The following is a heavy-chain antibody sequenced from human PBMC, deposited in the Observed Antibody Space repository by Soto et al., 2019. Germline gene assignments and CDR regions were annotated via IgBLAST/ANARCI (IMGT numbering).Heavy chain of an antibody. V-gene: IGHV3-21*01. Sequence: GSLRLSCTASEFSLSTYSMNWVRQAPGKGLEWVSSISSSSSYIYYADSVKGRFTISRDNAKNSLYLQMNSLRAEDTAVYYCARDTYYDSSGYYYNWFDPWGQGTLVTVSS. CDR1: EFSLSTYS. CDR2: ISSSSSYI. D-gene: IGHD3-22*01. CDR3: ARDTYYDSSGYYYNWFDP. J-gene: IGHJ5*02.